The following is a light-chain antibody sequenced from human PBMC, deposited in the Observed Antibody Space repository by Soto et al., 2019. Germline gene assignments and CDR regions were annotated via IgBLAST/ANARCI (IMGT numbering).Light chain of an antibody. CDR1: QGISRY. V-gene: IGKV1-9*01. CDR3: QQLDSYPLT. CDR2: AAS. J-gene: IGKJ4*01. Sequence: DIQLTQSPSFLSASVGDRVTITCRASQGISRYLAWYQQKPGKAPQLLIYAASTLQSGVPSGFSGGGSGTEFTLTISSLPPEDFATYYCQQLDSYPLTFGGGTQVELK.